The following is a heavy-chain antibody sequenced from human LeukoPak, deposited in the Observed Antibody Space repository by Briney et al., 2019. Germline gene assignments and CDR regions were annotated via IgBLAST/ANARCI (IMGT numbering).Heavy chain of an antibody. Sequence: ASVKVSCKASGGTFSSYAISWVRQAPGQGLEWMGRIIPIFGTANYAQKFQGRVTITTGESTSTAYMELSSLRSEDTAVYYCARGIRDYYFDYWGQGTLVTVSS. D-gene: IGHD5-18*01. CDR2: IIPIFGTA. J-gene: IGHJ4*02. V-gene: IGHV1-69*05. CDR3: ARGIRDYYFDY. CDR1: GGTFSSYA.